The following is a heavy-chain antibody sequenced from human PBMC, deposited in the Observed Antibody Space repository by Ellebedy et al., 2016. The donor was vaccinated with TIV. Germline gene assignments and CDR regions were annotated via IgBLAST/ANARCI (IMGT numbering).Heavy chain of an antibody. CDR1: GGTFSSYA. V-gene: IGHV1-69*13. D-gene: IGHD5-18*01. J-gene: IGHJ6*02. Sequence: SVKVSXXASGGTFSSYAISWVRQAPGQGLEWMGGIIPIFGTANYAQKFQGRVTITADESTSTAYMELSSLRSEDTAVYYCARDHRQAMVTHYYGMDVWGQGTTVTVSS. CDR2: IIPIFGTA. CDR3: ARDHRQAMVTHYYGMDV.